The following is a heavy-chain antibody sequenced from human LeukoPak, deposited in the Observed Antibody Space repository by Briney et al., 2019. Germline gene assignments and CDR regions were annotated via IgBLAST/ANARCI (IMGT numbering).Heavy chain of an antibody. CDR3: AKDTERYCSGGSCYYFDY. CDR1: GFTFSSYW. D-gene: IGHD2-15*01. Sequence: GGSLRLSCAASGFTFSSYWMSWVRQAPGKGLEWVANIKQDGSEKYYADSVKGRFTISRDNSKNTLYLQMNSLRAEDTAVYYCAKDTERYCSGGSCYYFDYWGQGTLVTVSS. J-gene: IGHJ4*02. V-gene: IGHV3-7*01. CDR2: IKQDGSEK.